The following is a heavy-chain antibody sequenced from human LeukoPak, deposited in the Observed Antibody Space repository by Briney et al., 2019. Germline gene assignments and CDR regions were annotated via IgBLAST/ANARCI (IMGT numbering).Heavy chain of an antibody. V-gene: IGHV3-74*01. Sequence: GGSLRLSCAASGFTFSSYWMHWVRQAPGKGLVWVSRINSDGSSTSYADSVKGRFTISRDNAKNTLYLQMNSLRAEDTAVYYCATLVTTDYYYGMDVWGQGTTVTVSS. D-gene: IGHD4-11*01. CDR1: GFTFSSYW. CDR2: INSDGSST. CDR3: ATLVTTDYYYGMDV. J-gene: IGHJ6*02.